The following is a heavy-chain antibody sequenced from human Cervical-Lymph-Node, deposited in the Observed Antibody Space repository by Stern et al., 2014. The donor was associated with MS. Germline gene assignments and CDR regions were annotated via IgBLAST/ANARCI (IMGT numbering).Heavy chain of an antibody. Sequence: EEQLVESGGGLVKPGRSLRLSCSASGFTFGDYAMSWFRQAPGKGLEWVGFIRSKAYGGTTEYAASVKGRFTISRDDSKSIAYLQMNSLKTEDTAVYYCTRGVTIFGVVGGAFDPWGQGTLVTVSS. J-gene: IGHJ5*02. CDR2: IRSKAYGGTT. CDR1: GFTFGDYA. V-gene: IGHV3-49*05. D-gene: IGHD3-3*01. CDR3: TRGVTIFGVVGGAFDP.